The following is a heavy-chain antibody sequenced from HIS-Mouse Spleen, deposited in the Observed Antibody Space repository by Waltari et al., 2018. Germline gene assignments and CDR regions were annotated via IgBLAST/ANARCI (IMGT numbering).Heavy chain of an antibody. D-gene: IGHD6-19*01. Sequence: STYYNPSLKSRVTISVDTSKNQFSLKLSSVTAADTAVYYCARDQAVAGEFDAFDIWGQGTMVTVSS. V-gene: IGHV4-39*07. J-gene: IGHJ3*02. CDR3: ARDQAVAGEFDAFDI. CDR2: ST.